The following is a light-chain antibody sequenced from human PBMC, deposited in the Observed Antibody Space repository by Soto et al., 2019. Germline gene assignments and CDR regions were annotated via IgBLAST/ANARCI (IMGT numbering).Light chain of an antibody. CDR2: GAS. CDR1: ESISTN. V-gene: IGKV3-15*01. CDR3: QQYYDWPLVT. J-gene: IGKJ4*01. Sequence: TQSPATLSVSPGERVTFSCRASESISTNLAWYQQKPGQAPRLLIYGASTRDTHIPDRFSGAGSKTEFTLSVSSLQSEDFAIYYCQQYYDWPLVTFGGGTRVEI.